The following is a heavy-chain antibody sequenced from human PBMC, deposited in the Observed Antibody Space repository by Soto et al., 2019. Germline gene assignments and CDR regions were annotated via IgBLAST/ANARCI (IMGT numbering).Heavy chain of an antibody. Sequence: QVHLVQSGAEVKKPGASVNVSCKASGYTFIRTGLSWVRQAPGQGLEWMGWISSYTGHTSYVEKLQGRITMTTDTSTKAAYMELRSLTSDDTSVYYCARDRPGSNTFYGLDVWGQGTTVTVSS. D-gene: IGHD1-26*01. CDR1: GYTFIRTG. CDR3: ARDRPGSNTFYGLDV. V-gene: IGHV1-18*01. J-gene: IGHJ6*02. CDR2: ISSYTGHT.